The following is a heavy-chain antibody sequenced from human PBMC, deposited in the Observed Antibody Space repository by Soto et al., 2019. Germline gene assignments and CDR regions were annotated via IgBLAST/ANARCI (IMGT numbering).Heavy chain of an antibody. V-gene: IGHV1-8*01. CDR2: MNHNSGNT. D-gene: IGHD4-17*01. CDR1: GYTFTSYD. Sequence: QVQLVQSGAEVKKPGASVKVSCKASGYTFTSYDINWVRKATGQGLEWMGWMNHNSGNTGYAQKFQGRGPMTMNTSISTADLELSSLRSDDTAVYYCARSTNDYGDRHWGQGPLVTVSS. J-gene: IGHJ4*02. CDR3: ARSTNDYGDRH.